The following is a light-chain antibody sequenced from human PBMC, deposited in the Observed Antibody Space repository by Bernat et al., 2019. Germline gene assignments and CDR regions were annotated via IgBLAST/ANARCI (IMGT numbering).Light chain of an antibody. V-gene: IGLV1-51*02. Sequence: QSVLTQPPSVSAAPGQAVTISCSGSNSNIGNNYVSWYQQLPGTAPKLLISENTKRPSGIPDRFSGSKSGTSATLGITGLQTGDEADYYCATWDTSLSAGVFGGGTRLTVL. CDR2: ENT. J-gene: IGLJ3*02. CDR3: ATWDTSLSAGV. CDR1: NSNIGNNY.